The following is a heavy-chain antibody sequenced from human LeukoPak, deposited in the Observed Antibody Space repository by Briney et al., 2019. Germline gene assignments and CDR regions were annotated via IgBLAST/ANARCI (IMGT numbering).Heavy chain of an antibody. CDR2: IYYSGST. CDR3: ARDQSGHGNFDS. Sequence: SETLSLTCTVSGGSVSTSGYYWGWIRQPRGKGLEWIGSIYYSGSTYYNPSLKSRVTISVDTSKNQFSLKLSSVTAAYTAVYYCARDQSGHGNFDSWGQGTLVTVSS. J-gene: IGHJ4*02. CDR1: GGSVSTSGYY. V-gene: IGHV4-39*02.